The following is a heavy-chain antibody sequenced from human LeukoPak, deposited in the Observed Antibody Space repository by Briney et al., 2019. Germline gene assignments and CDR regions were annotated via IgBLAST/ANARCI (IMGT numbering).Heavy chain of an antibody. D-gene: IGHD5-18*01. CDR3: AKDIAGYSYGFAPIGY. J-gene: IGHJ4*02. CDR2: ISWNSGSI. V-gene: IGHV3-9*01. CDR1: GFTFDDYA. Sequence: PGGSLRLSCAASGFTFDDYAMHWVRQAPGKGLEWVSGISWNSGSIGYADSEKGRFTISRDNAKNSLYLQMNSLRGEDTALYYCAKDIAGYSYGFAPIGYRGQGTLVTVSS.